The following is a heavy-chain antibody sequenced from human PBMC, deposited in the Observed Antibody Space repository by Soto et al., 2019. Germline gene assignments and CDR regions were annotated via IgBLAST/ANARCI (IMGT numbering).Heavy chain of an antibody. V-gene: IGHV3-43D*03. D-gene: IGHD6-25*01. CDR3: AKVQYSSDYYSYYGMDV. CDR1: GFTFDDYA. J-gene: IGHJ6*02. CDR2: ISWDGGST. Sequence: GGSLRLSCAASGFTFDDYAMHWVRQAPGKGLEWVSLISWDGGSTYYADSVKGRFTISRDNSKNSLYLQMNSLRAEDTALYYCAKVQYSSDYYSYYGMDVWGQGTTVTVSS.